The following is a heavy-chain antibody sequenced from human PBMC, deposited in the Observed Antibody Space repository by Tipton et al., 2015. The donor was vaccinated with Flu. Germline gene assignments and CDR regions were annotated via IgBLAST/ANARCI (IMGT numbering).Heavy chain of an antibody. CDR2: IGTAGAT. Sequence: GSLRLSCAASGFTFSNYDIHWVRQATGKGLDWVSGIGTAGATYFPASVKGRFTISRDNVKSSLYLQMNGLTAGDTAVYYCARRTPGWFIDLWGRGTLVTVSS. D-gene: IGHD2-15*01. CDR3: ARRTPGWFIDL. V-gene: IGHV3-13*01. CDR1: GFTFSNYD. J-gene: IGHJ2*01.